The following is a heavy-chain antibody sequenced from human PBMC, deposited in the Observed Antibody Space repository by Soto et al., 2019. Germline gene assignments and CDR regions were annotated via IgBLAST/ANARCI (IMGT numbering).Heavy chain of an antibody. Sequence: QVQLQESGPGLVKPSQTLSLTCTVSGGSISSGGYYWSWIRQHPGKGLEWIGYIYYSGSTYYNPSRKSRVTLSVDTSKNQFSLKLSSVTAADTAVYYCASEEESSYGYSWYFDLWGRGNLVTVSS. CDR2: IYYSGST. D-gene: IGHD5-18*01. CDR3: ASEEESSYGYSWYFDL. J-gene: IGHJ2*01. CDR1: GGSISSGGYY. V-gene: IGHV4-31*03.